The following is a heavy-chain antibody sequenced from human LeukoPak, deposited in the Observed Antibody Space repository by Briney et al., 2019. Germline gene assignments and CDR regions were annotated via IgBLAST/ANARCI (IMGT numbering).Heavy chain of an antibody. CDR3: ARQRYSDY. Sequence: GGSLRLSCEASGFTFSRHWMNWVRRAPGKGLEWVANIKEDGSENSYVESVKGRFTISRDNAKNSLYLQLNSLRAEDTAVYFCARQRYSDYWGQGTLVTVSS. CDR2: IKEDGSEN. D-gene: IGHD1-1*01. V-gene: IGHV3-7*01. CDR1: GFTFSRHW. J-gene: IGHJ4*02.